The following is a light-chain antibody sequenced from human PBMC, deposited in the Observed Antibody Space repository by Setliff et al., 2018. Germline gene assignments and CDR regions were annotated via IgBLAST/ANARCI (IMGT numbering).Light chain of an antibody. J-gene: IGLJ1*01. Sequence: LTQPASVSGSPGQSITISCTGTSSDVGGYNYVSWYQQHPGKAPKLMIYDVSKRPSGVSNRFSGSKSGNTASLTISGLQAEDEADYYCSSYTSSSTWVFGTGTKVTVL. CDR3: SSYTSSSTWV. CDR2: DVS. CDR1: SSDVGGYNY. V-gene: IGLV2-14*01.